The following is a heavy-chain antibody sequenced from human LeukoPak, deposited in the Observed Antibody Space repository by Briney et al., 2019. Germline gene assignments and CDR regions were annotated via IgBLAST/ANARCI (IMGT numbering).Heavy chain of an antibody. V-gene: IGHV4-34*01. Sequence: ASETLSLTCAVSGGSLSGYYWGWVRQTPGEGLEWIAEINHSGGTNYNPSLKSRVTISLDASKTQFSLHLSSATAADTAVYYCARRINTMIRGVITAFDYWGQGTLVTVSS. J-gene: IGHJ4*02. CDR2: INHSGGT. CDR1: GGSLSGYY. CDR3: ARRINTMIRGVITAFDY. D-gene: IGHD3-10*01.